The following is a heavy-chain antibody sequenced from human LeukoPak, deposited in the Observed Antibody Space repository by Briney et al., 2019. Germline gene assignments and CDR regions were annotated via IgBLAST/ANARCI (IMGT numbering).Heavy chain of an antibody. Sequence: PSETLSLTCTVSGGSISSSSYYWGWIRQPPGRGLEWIGSIYYSGSTYYNPPLKSRVTISVDTSKNQFSLKLTSVTAADTAVYYCARKVAVDGTLDHFDYWGQGTLVTVSS. CDR3: ARKVAVDGTLDHFDY. CDR2: IYYSGST. J-gene: IGHJ4*02. D-gene: IGHD6-13*01. CDR1: GGSISSSSYY. V-gene: IGHV4-39*07.